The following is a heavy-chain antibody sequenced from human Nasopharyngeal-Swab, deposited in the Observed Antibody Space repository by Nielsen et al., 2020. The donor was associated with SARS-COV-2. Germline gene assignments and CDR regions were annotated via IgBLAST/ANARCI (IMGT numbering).Heavy chain of an antibody. J-gene: IGHJ4*02. CDR1: GGSISSYY. V-gene: IGHV4-38-2*02. CDR2: IYHSGST. D-gene: IGHD6-19*01. CDR3: ARGGYSSGWVVY. Sequence: SETLSLTCTASGGSISSYYWGWIRQPPGKGLEWIGSIYHSGSTYYNPSLKSRVTISVDTSKNQFSLKLSSVTAADTAVYYCARGGYSSGWVVYWGQGTLVTVSS.